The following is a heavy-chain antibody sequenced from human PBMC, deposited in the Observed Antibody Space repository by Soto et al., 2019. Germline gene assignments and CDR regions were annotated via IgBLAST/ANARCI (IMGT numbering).Heavy chain of an antibody. CDR3: ARKDKSGYFNWFDP. Sequence: GESLKISCRNSGYKFTSSCIAWVLQKPGKGLEWMGIIFPSDSDTRYSPSFQGQVTISADRSTSTVFLQWASLKASDTAVYFCARKDKSGYFNWFDPWGQGTLVTVSS. CDR1: GYKFTSSC. CDR2: IFPSDSDT. V-gene: IGHV5-51*01. D-gene: IGHD3-22*01. J-gene: IGHJ5*02.